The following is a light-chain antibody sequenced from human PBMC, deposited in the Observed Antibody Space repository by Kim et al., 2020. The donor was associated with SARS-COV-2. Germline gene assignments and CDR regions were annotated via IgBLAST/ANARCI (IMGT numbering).Light chain of an antibody. CDR2: GNS. Sequence: QQVTISCTGSSSNIGGCNYVYWYQQLPGTAPKLLIYGNSKRPSGVPDRFSGSKSGTSASLAITGLQAEDEADYYCGSYDGSLSGVVFGGGTQLTVL. CDR3: GSYDGSLSGVV. V-gene: IGLV1-40*01. CDR1: SSNIGGCNY. J-gene: IGLJ2*01.